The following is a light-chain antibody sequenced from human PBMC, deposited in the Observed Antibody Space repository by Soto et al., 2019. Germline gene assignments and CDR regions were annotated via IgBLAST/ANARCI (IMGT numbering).Light chain of an antibody. CDR2: GAS. V-gene: IGKV3-20*01. Sequence: EIVLTQSPGTLSLSPGERATLSCRASQSVSSSYLAWYQQKPGQAPRLLIYGASSRATGIPDRFSGSGSGTDFTLTIRGLEPEDFAVYYCQQYGIFGRGTKLEIK. J-gene: IGKJ2*01. CDR3: QQYGI. CDR1: QSVSSSY.